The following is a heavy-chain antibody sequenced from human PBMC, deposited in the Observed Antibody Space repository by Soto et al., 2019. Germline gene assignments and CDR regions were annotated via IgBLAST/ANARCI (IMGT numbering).Heavy chain of an antibody. CDR3: AHSGNPGNCGGACYSSWFDP. V-gene: IGHV2-5*02. CDR1: GFSLSTSGVG. CDR2: IYWDDDK. D-gene: IGHD2-21*02. Sequence: QITLKESGPTLVKPTQTLTLTCTFSGFSLSTSGVGVGWIRQPPGKALEWLALIYWDDDKRYSPSLKSRLTITKDTAKKQVVLTLPNMDPVDTAPYYGAHSGNPGNCGGACYSSWFDPRGQGTLVTVSS. J-gene: IGHJ5*02.